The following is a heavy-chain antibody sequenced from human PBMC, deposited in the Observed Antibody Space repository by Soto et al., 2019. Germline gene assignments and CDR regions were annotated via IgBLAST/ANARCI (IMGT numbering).Heavy chain of an antibody. D-gene: IGHD3-3*01. CDR1: GFMFSSYW. V-gene: IGHV3-7*01. CDR3: ESAEAIFGVVYYFDY. Sequence: EVQLVESGGGLVQPGGSLRLSCVASGFMFSSYWMSWVRQAPGKGLEWVANIKNDGSEKYYVDSVKGRFTISRDSAKNALFLQMNTLSADDTAVYYCESAEAIFGVVYYFDYWGEGTPVTVSS. J-gene: IGHJ4*02. CDR2: IKNDGSEK.